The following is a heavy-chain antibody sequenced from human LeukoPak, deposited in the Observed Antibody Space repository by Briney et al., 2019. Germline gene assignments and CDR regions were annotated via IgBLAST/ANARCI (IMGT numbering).Heavy chain of an antibody. CDR3: DLKGFNL. J-gene: IGHJ5*02. V-gene: IGHV3-7*02. Sequence: PGGSLRLSCVASGFTFSTYTMNWVRQAPGKGLEWVANIKQDGSQEFYLDSVKGRFTISRDNDNNSLYLHMTRLRVEDTAVYARDLKGFNLWGQAALVTVSS. CDR2: IKQDGSQE. CDR1: GFTFSTYT.